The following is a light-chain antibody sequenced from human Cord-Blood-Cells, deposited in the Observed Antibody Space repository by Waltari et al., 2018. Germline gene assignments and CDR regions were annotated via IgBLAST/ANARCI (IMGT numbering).Light chain of an antibody. CDR2: QDS. CDR3: QAWDRSTHVV. CDR1: EFGDKY. Sequence: SYELTPPPSVSVPPGPPASITRPGGEFGDKYACWYQQTPGQPPVLVIYQDSKRPSGLPERFSGSNSGNTATLTISGTQAMDEADYYCQAWDRSTHVVFGGGTKLTVL. J-gene: IGLJ2*01. V-gene: IGLV3-1*01.